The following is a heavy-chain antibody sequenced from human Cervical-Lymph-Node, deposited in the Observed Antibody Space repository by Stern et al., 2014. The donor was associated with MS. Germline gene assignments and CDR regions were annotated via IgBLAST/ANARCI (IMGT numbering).Heavy chain of an antibody. CDR3: ATLTHSAVGTNSYFDY. CDR2: ISYDGGND. V-gene: IGHV3-30*04. D-gene: IGHD6-13*01. Sequence: VQLVESGGGVVQPGTSLRLSCAASGFTFRSYGMHWVRQAPGKGLEWVAAISYDGGNDHYADCVKGRFTISRDNSKNTLYMQMNSLRAEDTALYYCATLTHSAVGTNSYFDYWGQGTLVTVSS. J-gene: IGHJ4*02. CDR1: GFTFRSYG.